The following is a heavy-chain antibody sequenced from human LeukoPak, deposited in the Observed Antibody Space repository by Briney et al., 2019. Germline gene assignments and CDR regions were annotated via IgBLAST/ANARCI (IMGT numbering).Heavy chain of an antibody. D-gene: IGHD3-3*01. CDR1: GFTFSSYA. CDR2: ISGGGGTT. Sequence: PGETLRLTCAASGFTFSSYAMSWTRQAPGKGLDRDSSISGGGGTTYYADSVKGRFTISRDNSKNTLYLQMNSLRAEDTAVYYCAKLGGLLSYFGHWGQGTLVTVSS. CDR3: AKLGGLLSYFGH. V-gene: IGHV3-23*01. J-gene: IGHJ5*02.